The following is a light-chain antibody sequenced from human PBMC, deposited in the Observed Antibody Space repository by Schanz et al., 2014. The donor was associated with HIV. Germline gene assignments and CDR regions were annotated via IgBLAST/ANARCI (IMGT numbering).Light chain of an antibody. J-gene: IGKJ2*01. CDR3: QQYYSYPPYT. CDR1: QSISSD. CDR2: AAS. V-gene: IGKV1-8*01. Sequence: IQMTQSPSTLSASVGDRVSIICRSSQSISSDLAWYQQKPGKAPKLLIYAASTLQSGVPSRFSGSGSGTDFTLTISCLQSEDFATYYCQQYYSYPPYTFGQGTKLEIK.